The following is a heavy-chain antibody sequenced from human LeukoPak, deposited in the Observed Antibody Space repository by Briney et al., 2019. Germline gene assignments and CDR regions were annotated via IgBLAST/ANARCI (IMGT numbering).Heavy chain of an antibody. Sequence: GGSLRLSCAASGFTFSSYGMHWVRQAPGKGLEWVSVIGGSNGITFYVGSVKGRFTTSRDNSKDTLYLQMNSLRAEDTAVYYCARNENSGWGYFDYWGQGTLVTVSS. CDR3: ARNENSGWGYFDY. CDR1: GFTFSSYG. V-gene: IGHV3-23*01. J-gene: IGHJ4*02. CDR2: IGGSNGIT. D-gene: IGHD5-12*01.